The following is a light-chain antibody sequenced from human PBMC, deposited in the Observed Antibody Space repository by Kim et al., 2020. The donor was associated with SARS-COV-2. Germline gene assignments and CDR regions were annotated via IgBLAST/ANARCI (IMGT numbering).Light chain of an antibody. CDR3: QQGYSAPLFT. CDR1: QSISSY. V-gene: IGKV1-39*01. J-gene: IGKJ2*01. Sequence: ASVGDRVTITCRASQSISSYLNWYQQKPGEAPKLLIYASYSLKSGVPSRFSGVGSGTYFTLTISSLQPEDFATYYCQQGYSAPLFTFGQGTKLEI. CDR2: ASY.